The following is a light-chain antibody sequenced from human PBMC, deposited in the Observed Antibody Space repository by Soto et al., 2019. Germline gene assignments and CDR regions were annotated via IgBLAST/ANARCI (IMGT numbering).Light chain of an antibody. J-gene: IGKJ4*01. V-gene: IGKV3-11*01. CDR2: DAS. Sequence: EIVLTQSPATLSLSPGERATLSCRASQSVSSYLAWYQQKPGQAPRLLIYDASNRATGIPARFSGSGSGTDFTPTISSLEPEDFAVYYCQQRSNWPGVTFGGGTKVDIX. CDR1: QSVSSY. CDR3: QQRSNWPGVT.